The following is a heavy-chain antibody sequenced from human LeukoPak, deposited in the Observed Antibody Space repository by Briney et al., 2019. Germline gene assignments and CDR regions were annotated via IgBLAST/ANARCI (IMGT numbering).Heavy chain of an antibody. CDR2: IRYDGSNK. CDR3: AKEDFWSGTGGSDY. J-gene: IGHJ4*02. D-gene: IGHD3-3*01. V-gene: IGHV3-30*02. Sequence: GGSLRLSCAASGFTFSSYGMHWVRQAPGKGLEWVAFIRYDGSNKYYADSVKGRFTISRDSSKNTLYLQMNSLRAEDTAVYYCAKEDFWSGTGGSDYWGQGTLVTVSS. CDR1: GFTFSSYG.